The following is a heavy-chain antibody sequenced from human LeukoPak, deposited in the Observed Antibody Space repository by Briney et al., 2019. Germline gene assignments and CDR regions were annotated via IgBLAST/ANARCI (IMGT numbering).Heavy chain of an antibody. CDR2: INPNSGGT. J-gene: IGHJ6*02. V-gene: IGHV1-2*04. CDR3: ARDLGYCSGGSCYSSYYYYGMDV. CDR1: GYTFTSYA. D-gene: IGHD2-15*01. Sequence: GASVKVSCKASGYTFTSYAISWVRQAPGQGLEWIGWINPNSGGTNYAQKFQGWVTMTRDTSISTAYMELSRLRSDDTAVYYCARDLGYCSGGSCYSSYYYYGMDVWGQGTTVTVSS.